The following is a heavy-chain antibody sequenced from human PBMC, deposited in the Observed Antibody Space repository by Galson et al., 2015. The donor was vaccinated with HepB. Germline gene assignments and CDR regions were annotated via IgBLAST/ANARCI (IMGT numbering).Heavy chain of an antibody. D-gene: IGHD2-8*02. CDR2: IANNGGST. V-gene: IGHV3-74*01. J-gene: IGHJ5*02. CDR1: GFTFSSNW. Sequence: SLRLSCAASGFTFSSNWMHWFRQAPGKGLVWVSRIANNGGSTNYADSVKGRFTVSRDNAKNTLYLQMNSLRAEDTAVYYCAKAGRSWFDPWGQGTLVTVSS. CDR3: AKAGRSWFDP.